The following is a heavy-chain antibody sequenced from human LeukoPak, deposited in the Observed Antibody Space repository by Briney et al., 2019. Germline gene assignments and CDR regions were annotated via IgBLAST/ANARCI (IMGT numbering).Heavy chain of an antibody. V-gene: IGHV1-18*01. J-gene: IGHJ4*02. CDR2: ISAYNGNT. CDR1: GYTFTSYG. D-gene: IGHD6-6*01. Sequence: ASVKVSCKASGYTFTSYGISWVQQAPGQGLEWMGWISAYNGNTNYAQKLQGRVTMTTDTSTSTAYMELRSLRSDDTAVYYCARDSDNVVPFDYWGQGTLVTVSS. CDR3: ARDSDNVVPFDY.